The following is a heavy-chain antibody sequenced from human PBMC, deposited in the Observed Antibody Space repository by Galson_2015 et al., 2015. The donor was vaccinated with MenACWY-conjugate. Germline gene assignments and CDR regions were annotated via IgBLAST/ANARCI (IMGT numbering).Heavy chain of an antibody. CDR3: ARDSMVRGVIIMGFDY. Sequence: SLRLSCAASGFTFSSYAMHWVHQAPGKGLEWVAVISYDGSNKYYADSVKGRFTISKDNSKNTLYLQMSSLRAEDTAVYYCARDSMVRGVIIMGFDYWGQGTLVTVSS. V-gene: IGHV3-30*04. CDR2: ISYDGSNK. J-gene: IGHJ4*02. D-gene: IGHD3-10*01. CDR1: GFTFSSYA.